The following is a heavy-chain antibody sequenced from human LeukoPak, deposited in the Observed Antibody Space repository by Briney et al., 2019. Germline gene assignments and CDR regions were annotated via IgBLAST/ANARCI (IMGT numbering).Heavy chain of an antibody. CDR1: GFSFGNYA. D-gene: IGHD2-21*01. V-gene: IGHV3-23*01. Sequence: GGSLRLSCVASGFSFGNYAMSWVRQAPGKGLQWVSQISGTGGATWYAGFARDRFTISRDNSKKTLYLQMSGLRVEDTAIYYCVKDPRDTYGTNWFVSWGQGTLLIVSS. CDR3: VKDPRDTYGTNWFVS. J-gene: IGHJ5*01. CDR2: ISGTGGAT.